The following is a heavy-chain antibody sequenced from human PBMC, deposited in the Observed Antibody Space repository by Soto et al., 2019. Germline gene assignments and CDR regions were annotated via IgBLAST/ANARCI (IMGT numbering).Heavy chain of an antibody. J-gene: IGHJ4*02. CDR2: IYYSGST. D-gene: IGHD6-19*01. CDR3: ARPISRIAVAATED. Sequence: QLQLQESGPGLVKPSETLSLTCTVSGGSISSSSYYWGWIRQPPGKGLEWIGSIYYSGSTYYNPSLKSRVTISVDTSKNQFSLKLSSVTAADTAVYYCARPISRIAVAATEDWGQGTLVTVSS. V-gene: IGHV4-39*01. CDR1: GGSISSSSYY.